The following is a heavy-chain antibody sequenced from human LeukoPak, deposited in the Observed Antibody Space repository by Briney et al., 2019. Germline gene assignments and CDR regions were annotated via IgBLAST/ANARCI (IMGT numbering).Heavy chain of an antibody. CDR3: ARAVIAARPPQAWFDP. CDR2: IKQDGNEK. CDR1: GFTFSSYW. D-gene: IGHD6-6*01. J-gene: IGHJ5*02. V-gene: IGHV3-7*04. Sequence: GSLRLSCAASGFTFSSYWMSWVRQAPGKGLEWVSNIKQDGNEKYYVDSVKGRFTISSDNAKNSLYLQMNSLRAEDTAVYYCARAVIAARPPQAWFDPWGQGTLVTVSS.